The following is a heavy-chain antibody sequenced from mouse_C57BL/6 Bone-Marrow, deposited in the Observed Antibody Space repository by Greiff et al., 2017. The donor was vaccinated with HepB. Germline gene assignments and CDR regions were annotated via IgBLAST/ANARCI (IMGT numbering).Heavy chain of an antibody. V-gene: IGHV5-6*02. CDR1: GFTFSSYG. CDR2: ISSGGSYT. D-gene: IGHD4-1*02. Sequence: DVMLVESGGDLVKPGGSLKLSCAASGFTFSSYGMSWVRQTPDKRLEWVATISSGGSYTYYPDSVKGRFTISRDNAKNTLYLQMSSLKSEDTAMYYCARQSTGTGYFDYWGQGTTLTVSS. CDR3: ARQSTGTGYFDY. J-gene: IGHJ2*01.